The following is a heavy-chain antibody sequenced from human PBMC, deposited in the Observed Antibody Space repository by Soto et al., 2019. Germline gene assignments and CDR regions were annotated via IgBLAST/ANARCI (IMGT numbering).Heavy chain of an antibody. CDR1: GASITSGGYY. CDR2: IYNTGNA. D-gene: IGHD5-12*01. Sequence: KPSETLSLTCTVSGASITSGGYYWSWIRQHPEKGLECLGYIYNTGNAYYNPSLKSRVTISIDTSEDQFSLKVNSVTAADTAVYFCARGYSCYDYNFDYWGQGIPVTVSS. J-gene: IGHJ4*02. V-gene: IGHV4-31*03. CDR3: ARGYSCYDYNFDY.